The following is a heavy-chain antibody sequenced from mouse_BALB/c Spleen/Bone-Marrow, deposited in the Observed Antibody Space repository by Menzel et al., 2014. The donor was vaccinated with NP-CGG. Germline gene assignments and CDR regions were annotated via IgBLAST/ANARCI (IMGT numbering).Heavy chain of an antibody. J-gene: IGHJ3*01. V-gene: IGHV5-9-2*01. CDR3: ARHAYYDQTEVSFVY. CDR2: ISGGGSYT. CDR1: GFTFSSYG. Sequence: EVHLVESGGNLVKSGGSLKLSCAASGFTFSSYGMSWVRQTPEKRLEWVATISGGGSYTFYPDSVKGRFTIPRDNAKNNLYLQLSSLRSEDTALYYCARHAYYDQTEVSFVYWGQGTLVTVSA. D-gene: IGHD2-4*01.